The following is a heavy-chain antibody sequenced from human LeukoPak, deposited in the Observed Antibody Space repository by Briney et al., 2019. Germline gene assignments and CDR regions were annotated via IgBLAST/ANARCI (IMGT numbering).Heavy chain of an antibody. J-gene: IGHJ6*03. D-gene: IGHD3-10*01. CDR3: ARHLYYYGSGSPTRNGYYYYMDV. CDR2: IYYSGST. Sequence: PSETLSLTCTVSGGSISSSSYYWGWIRQPPGKGLEWIGSIYYSGSTYYNPSLKSRVTISVDTSKNQFSLKLSSVTAADTAVYYCARHLYYYGSGSPTRNGYYYYMDVWGKGTTVTISS. V-gene: IGHV4-39*01. CDR1: GGSISSSSYY.